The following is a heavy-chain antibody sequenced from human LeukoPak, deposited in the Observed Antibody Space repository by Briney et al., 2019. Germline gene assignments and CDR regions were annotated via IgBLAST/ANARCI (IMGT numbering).Heavy chain of an antibody. V-gene: IGHV1-18*01. D-gene: IGHD2-15*01. CDR3: ARDRVVASISTHDY. CDR2: ISAYNGNT. J-gene: IGHJ4*02. Sequence: ASVKVSCKASGGTFSSYAISWVRQAPGQGLEWMGWISAYNGNTNYAQKLQGRVTMTTDTSTSTAYMELRSLRSDDTAVYYCARDRVVASISTHDYWGQGTLVTVSS. CDR1: GGTFSSYA.